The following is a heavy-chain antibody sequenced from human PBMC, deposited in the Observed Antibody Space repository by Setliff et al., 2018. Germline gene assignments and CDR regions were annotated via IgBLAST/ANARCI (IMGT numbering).Heavy chain of an antibody. CDR1: GDSISSGDYF. V-gene: IGHV4-30-4*08. J-gene: IGHJ3*01. CDR2: IYHSGSA. CDR3: AREVGTSTSSDAFDV. Sequence: PSETLSLTCTVSGDSISSGDYFWSWIRQPPGKGLEWIAYIYHSGSAYYNPSLKSRVTMSVYTSKNQFSLHLTSVTAADTAVYYCAREVGTSTSSDAFDVWGQGMMVTVSS. D-gene: IGHD1-26*01.